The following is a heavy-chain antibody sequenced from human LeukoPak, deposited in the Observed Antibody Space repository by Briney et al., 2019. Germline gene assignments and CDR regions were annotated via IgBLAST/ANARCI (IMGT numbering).Heavy chain of an antibody. CDR1: GGSISSGGYS. CDR2: IYHSGST. D-gene: IGHD3-22*01. V-gene: IGHV4-30-2*01. Sequence: KPSETLSLTCAVSGGSISSGGYSWSWIRQPPGKGLEWIGYIYHSGSTYYNPALKSRVTISVDRSKNQFSLKLSSVTAADTAVDYCARGDSRGQTRGDWFDPWAQGTLVTVSS. CDR3: ARGDSRGQTRGDWFDP. J-gene: IGHJ5*02.